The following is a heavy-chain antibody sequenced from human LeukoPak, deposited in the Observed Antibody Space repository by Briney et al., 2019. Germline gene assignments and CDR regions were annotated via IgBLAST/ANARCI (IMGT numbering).Heavy chain of an antibody. CDR1: GFTFSTFA. J-gene: IGHJ4*02. D-gene: IGHD5-12*01. CDR3: ARRGGYDWGFIDY. Sequence: RSGGSLRLSCAASGFTFSTFAMIWVRQPPGKGLEWVSSIFPSGGEIHYADSVRGRFTISRDNSKSTLSLQMNSLRAEDTAVYYCARRGGYDWGFIDYWGQGTLVTVSS. V-gene: IGHV3-23*01. CDR2: IFPSGGEI.